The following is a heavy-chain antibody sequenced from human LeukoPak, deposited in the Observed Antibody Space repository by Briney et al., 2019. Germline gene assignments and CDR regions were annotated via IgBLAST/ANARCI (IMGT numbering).Heavy chain of an antibody. J-gene: IGHJ5*02. CDR2: ISAYNGNT. V-gene: IGHV1-18*04. CDR3: ARELLWFGESPPYRGFDP. Sequence: ASVKVSCKASGYTFTSYGISWVRQAPGQGLEWMGWISAYNGNTNYAQKLQGRVTMTTDTSTSTAYMELRSLGSDDTAVYYCARELLWFGESPPYRGFDPWGQGTPVTVSS. CDR1: GYTFTSYG. D-gene: IGHD3-10*01.